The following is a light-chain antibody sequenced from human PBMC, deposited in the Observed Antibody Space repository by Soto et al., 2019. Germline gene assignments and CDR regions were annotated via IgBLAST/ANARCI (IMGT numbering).Light chain of an antibody. J-gene: IGLJ2*01. CDR1: NIGTKS. CDR3: QVWDSSTVV. Sequence: SYELTQPLSVSVALGQTARITCGGNNIGTKSVHWYHQKPGQAPVLVIYSDNNRPSGIPERFSGSNSGNTATLTISRAQAGDEADYSCQVWDSSTVVFGGGTKVTVL. V-gene: IGLV3-9*01. CDR2: SDN.